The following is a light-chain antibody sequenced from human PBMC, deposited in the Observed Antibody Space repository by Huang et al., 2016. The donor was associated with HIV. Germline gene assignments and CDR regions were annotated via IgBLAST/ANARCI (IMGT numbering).Light chain of an antibody. J-gene: IGKJ1*01. CDR3: QQYYSTRT. CDR2: GAS. V-gene: IGKV4-1*01. Sequence: DIVMTQSPDSLAVSLGERATINCKSSQSVLYSSNNKNYSAWYQQKPGQPPKLLIYGASTRGSVVPDLFSGSGSGTDFTLTISSLQAEDVAVYYCQQYYSTRTFGQGTKVEIK. CDR1: QSVLYSSNNKNY.